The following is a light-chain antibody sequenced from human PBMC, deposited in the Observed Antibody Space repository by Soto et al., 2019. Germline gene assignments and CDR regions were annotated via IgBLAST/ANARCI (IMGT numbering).Light chain of an antibody. V-gene: IGKV3-15*01. Sequence: EIVMTQSPATLSVSPGERATLSCRASQSVRDNLAWYQQQPGQPPRLLIYGTSIMATGIPARFSGSASGTEFTLTISSLQSEDFAVYYCQQYDSWPLTFGGGTKVEIK. CDR1: QSVRDN. CDR3: QQYDSWPLT. J-gene: IGKJ4*01. CDR2: GTS.